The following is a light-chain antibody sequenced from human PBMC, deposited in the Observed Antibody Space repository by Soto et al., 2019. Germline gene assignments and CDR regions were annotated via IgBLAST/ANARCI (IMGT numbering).Light chain of an antibody. J-gene: IGLJ1*01. CDR2: NVN. V-gene: IGLV2-14*01. CDR1: SSDVGNYNY. CDR3: SSYTSSTTYV. Sequence: QSVLTQSASVSGSPGQSITISCTGTSSDVGNYNYVSWYQQHPGEVPKLIIFNVNNRPSGVSNRFSGSKSGNTASLTISGLQAEDEDYYYCSSYTSSTTYVFGTGTKVTVL.